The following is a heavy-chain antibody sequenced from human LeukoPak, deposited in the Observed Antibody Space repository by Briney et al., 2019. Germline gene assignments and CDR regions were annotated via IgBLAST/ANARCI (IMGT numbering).Heavy chain of an antibody. Sequence: GSSVKVSCKASGGTFSSYAISWVRQAPGQGLEWMGGIIPIFGTANYAQKFQGRVTITADESTSTAYMELSSLRSEDTAVYYCARDLWEVVPAARTELVYYYYYYMDVWGKGTTVTVSS. V-gene: IGHV1-69*01. CDR3: ARDLWEVVPAARTELVYYYYYYMDV. D-gene: IGHD2-2*01. CDR2: IIPIFGTA. J-gene: IGHJ6*03. CDR1: GGTFSSYA.